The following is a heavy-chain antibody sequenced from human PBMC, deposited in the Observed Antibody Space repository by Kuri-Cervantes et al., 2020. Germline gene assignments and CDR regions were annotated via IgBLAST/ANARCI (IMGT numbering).Heavy chain of an antibody. D-gene: IGHD1-7*01. V-gene: IGHV3-30-3*01. CDR3: ARGVTGTDNFDY. CDR1: GFTFSSYA. J-gene: IGHJ4*02. CDR2: ISYDGSNK. Sequence: GESLKISCAASGFTFSSYAMHWVRQAPGKGLEWVAVISYDGSNKYYADSVKGRFTISRDNSKNTLYLQMNSLRAEDTAVYYCARGVTGTDNFDYWGQGTLVTVSS.